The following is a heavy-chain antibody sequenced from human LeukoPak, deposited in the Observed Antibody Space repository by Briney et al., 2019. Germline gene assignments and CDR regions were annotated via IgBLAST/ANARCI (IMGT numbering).Heavy chain of an antibody. CDR1: GFTFSTYW. V-gene: IGHV3-74*01. CDR2: INNDGGGT. Sequence: GGSLRLSCAAPGFTFSTYWMYWVRQAPGKGLEYVSRINNDGGGTTYADSVKGRFTISRDNAKNTVYLQMNSLRPEDTAMYYCARGGLDHAFDFWGQGTMVTVSS. J-gene: IGHJ3*01. D-gene: IGHD3/OR15-3a*01. CDR3: ARGGLDHAFDF.